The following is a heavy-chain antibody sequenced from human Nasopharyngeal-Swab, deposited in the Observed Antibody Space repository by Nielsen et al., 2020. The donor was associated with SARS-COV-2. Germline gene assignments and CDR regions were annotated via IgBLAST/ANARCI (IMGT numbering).Heavy chain of an antibody. Sequence: GGSLRLSCAASGFTFSSYSMNWVRQAPGKGLEWVSSISSSSSYIYYADSVKGRFTISRDNAKNSLYLQMNSLRAEDTAVYYCARAATMVRGVIIGRYYYYMDVWGKGTTVTVSS. CDR3: ARAATMVRGVIIGRYYYYMDV. CDR1: GFTFSSYS. CDR2: ISSSSSYI. V-gene: IGHV3-21*01. D-gene: IGHD3-10*01. J-gene: IGHJ6*03.